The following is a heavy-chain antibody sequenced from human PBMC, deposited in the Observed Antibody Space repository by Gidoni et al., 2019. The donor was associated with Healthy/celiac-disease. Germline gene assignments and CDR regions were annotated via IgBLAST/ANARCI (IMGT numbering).Heavy chain of an antibody. J-gene: IGHJ4*02. CDR1: GCSLSKARMG. D-gene: IGHD6-19*01. CDR2: IFSKDEK. Sequence: QGTWKESGPGLVKHTETVTQTSTVSGCSLSKARMGVSWFRQPPGKALEWLAHIFSKDEKSYSTSLKSRLTISKDTSNSQVVLTMTNMDPLDTATYYCARSHPPGEYSSGWYDYWGQGTLVTFSS. CDR3: ARSHPPGEYSSGWYDY. V-gene: IGHV2-26*01.